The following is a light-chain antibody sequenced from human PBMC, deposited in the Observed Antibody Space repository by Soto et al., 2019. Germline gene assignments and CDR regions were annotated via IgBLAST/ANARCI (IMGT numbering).Light chain of an antibody. Sequence: EIVLTQSPATLSLSPGERATLSCRASQSVSSYLAWYQQKPGQAPRLLIYDASNRATGIPARFSGSGSGTAFTLPISSLEPEDFAVYYCQQRSNWPFTFGPGNKVDIK. CDR3: QQRSNWPFT. J-gene: IGKJ3*01. V-gene: IGKV3-11*01. CDR2: DAS. CDR1: QSVSSY.